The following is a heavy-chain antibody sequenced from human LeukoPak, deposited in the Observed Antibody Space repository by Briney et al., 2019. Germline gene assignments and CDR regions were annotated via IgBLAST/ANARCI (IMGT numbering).Heavy chain of an antibody. CDR1: GFTYTSYA. CDR2: ISDSSGST. J-gene: IGHJ4*02. D-gene: IGHD4-17*01. Sequence: GGSLRLSGAASGFTYTSYAMNWVRQAPGKGLEWDSTISDSSGSTYYADSVKGRFTISRDNSKNTLYLQMNSLRAEDTAVYYCAKTLHYGHYGKFDYWGQGTLVTVSS. V-gene: IGHV3-23*01. CDR3: AKTLHYGHYGKFDY.